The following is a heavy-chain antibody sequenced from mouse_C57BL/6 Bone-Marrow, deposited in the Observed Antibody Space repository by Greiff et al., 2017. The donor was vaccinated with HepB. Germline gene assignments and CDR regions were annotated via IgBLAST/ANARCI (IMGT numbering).Heavy chain of an antibody. CDR2: IHPNSGST. CDR1: GYTFTSYW. V-gene: IGHV1-64*01. Sequence: QVQLQQPGAELVKPGASVKLSCKASGYTFTSYWMHWVKQRPGQGLEWIGMIHPNSGSTNYNEKFKSKATLTVDKSSSTAYMQLSSLTSEDSAVYYCERLSYGYYFDYWGQGTTLTVSS. CDR3: ERLSYGYYFDY. J-gene: IGHJ2*01. D-gene: IGHD1-1*01.